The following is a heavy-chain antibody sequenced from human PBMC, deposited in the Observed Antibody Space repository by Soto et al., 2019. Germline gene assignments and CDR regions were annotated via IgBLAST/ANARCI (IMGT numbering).Heavy chain of an antibody. V-gene: IGHV3-49*04. D-gene: IGHD3-22*01. Sequence: GSLRLSCASSGFKFDDYAMSWVRQAPGRGLEWVGYIRSRSYAGTTAYAASVEGRFIISRDDTRSIAYLQMHGLRSEDTAVYYCTRHLFHDNSQQPFDYCGPVTMVTV. CDR3: TRHLFHDNSQQPFDY. CDR1: GFKFDDYA. CDR2: IRSRSYAGTT. J-gene: IGHJ4*02.